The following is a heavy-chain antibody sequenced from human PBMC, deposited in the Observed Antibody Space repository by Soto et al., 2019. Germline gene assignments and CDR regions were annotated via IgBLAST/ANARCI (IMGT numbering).Heavy chain of an antibody. CDR2: ISAYSGNT. CDR3: ARVVKAGDYGDYGRYYFDY. D-gene: IGHD4-17*01. V-gene: IGHV1-18*04. Sequence: QVQLVQSGAEVKKPGASVKVSCKASGYTFTTYGITWVRQAPGQGLEWMGWISAYSGNTNYAQKLQDRLTVTTDTSTNTAYMYLRSLRSDDTAVYYCARVVKAGDYGDYGRYYFDYWGHGTLVTVSS. J-gene: IGHJ4*01. CDR1: GYTFTTYG.